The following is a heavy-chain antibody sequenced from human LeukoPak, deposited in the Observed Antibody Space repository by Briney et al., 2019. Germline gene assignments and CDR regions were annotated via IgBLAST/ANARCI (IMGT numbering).Heavy chain of an antibody. D-gene: IGHD3-3*01. CDR3: AATDYDFWSGYYYYYYYMDV. J-gene: IGHJ6*03. CDR1: GYTFTSYA. CDR2: INTNTGNP. V-gene: IGHV7-4-1*02. Sequence: ASVKVSCKASGYTFTSYAMNWVRQAPGQGLEWMGWINTNTGNPTYAQGFTGRFVFSLDTSVSTAYLQISSLKAEDTAVYYCAATDYDFWSGYYYYYYYMDVWGKGTTVTVSS.